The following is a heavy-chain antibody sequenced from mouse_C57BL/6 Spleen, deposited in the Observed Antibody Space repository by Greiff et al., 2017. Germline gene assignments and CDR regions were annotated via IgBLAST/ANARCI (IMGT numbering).Heavy chain of an antibody. CDR3: AATVVATKYFDY. CDR2: IDPANGNT. Sequence: VQLKESVAELVRPGASVKLSCTASGFHIKNTYMHWVKQRPEQGLEWIGRIDPANGNTKYAPKFQGKAPITADTSSNTAYLQLSSLTSEDTAIYYCAATVVATKYFDYRGQGTTLTVSS. CDR1: GFHIKNTY. D-gene: IGHD1-1*01. V-gene: IGHV14-3*01. J-gene: IGHJ2*01.